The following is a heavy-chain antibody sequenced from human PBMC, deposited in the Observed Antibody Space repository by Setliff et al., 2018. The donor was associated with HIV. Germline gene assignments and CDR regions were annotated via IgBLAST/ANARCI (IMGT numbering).Heavy chain of an antibody. D-gene: IGHD6-19*01. Sequence: SETLSLTCAVSDYSISSGYYWGWIRQPPGKGLEWIGSIYHSGSTNYNPFLKSRVTISVDTSKNQFSLKLSSVTAADTAVYYCAIRGSSGWYVGGYFDYWGQGTLVTVSS. CDR1: DYSISSGYY. V-gene: IGHV4-38-2*01. J-gene: IGHJ4*02. CDR2: IYHSGST. CDR3: AIRGSSGWYVGGYFDY.